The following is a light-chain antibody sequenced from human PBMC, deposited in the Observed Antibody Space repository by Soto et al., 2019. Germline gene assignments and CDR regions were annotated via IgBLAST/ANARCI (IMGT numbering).Light chain of an antibody. CDR1: QSVRNY. Sequence: DIQMTRSPSSLAASVGDSVTITCRASQSVRNYLNWYQHKPGKAPKLLIYGASRLQTGVPSRFSGSGSGTDFTLTVSSLQPEDFATYYCQQTYSSSWTFGQATKV. V-gene: IGKV1-39*01. CDR2: GAS. J-gene: IGKJ1*01. CDR3: QQTYSSSWT.